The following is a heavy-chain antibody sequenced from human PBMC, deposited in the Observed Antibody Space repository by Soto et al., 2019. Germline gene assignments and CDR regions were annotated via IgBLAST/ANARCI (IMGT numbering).Heavy chain of an antibody. V-gene: IGHV1-69*06. CDR3: AVEGCCCGGDCYSLVY. CDR1: GGAFNAYP. J-gene: IGHJ4*02. D-gene: IGHD2-21*02. Sequence: QVQLVQSGAEVKKPGSSVRLSCKASGGAFNAYPISWLRQAPGQRLEWMVGIFPLVDTTAYAQKFQGRVTMTADKATRTVYLEMSSLRSEDTATHFCAVEGCCCGGDCYSLVYWGQGAPVTVSS. CDR2: IFPLVDTT.